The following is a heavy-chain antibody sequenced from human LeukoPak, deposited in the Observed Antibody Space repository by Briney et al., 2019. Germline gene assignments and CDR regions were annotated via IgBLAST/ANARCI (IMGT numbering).Heavy chain of an antibody. Sequence: GRSLRLSCAASGFTFNKHDMHWVRQAPGKGLEWVAFIWSDGSNRYYADSVKGRFTISRDNSKNMLYLQMNSLRAEDTAVYYCAKSLSSRGLIIPKTSRYFDYWGQGTLVTVSS. CDR1: GFTFNKHD. J-gene: IGHJ4*02. CDR3: AKSLSSRGLIIPKTSRYFDY. CDR2: IWSDGSNR. D-gene: IGHD3-10*01. V-gene: IGHV3-30*02.